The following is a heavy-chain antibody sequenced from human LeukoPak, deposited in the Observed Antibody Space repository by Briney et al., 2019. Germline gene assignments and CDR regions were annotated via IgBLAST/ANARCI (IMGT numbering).Heavy chain of an antibody. J-gene: IGHJ5*02. D-gene: IGHD3-10*01. V-gene: IGHV4-59*01. Sequence: SETLSLTCTVSGGSISSYYWSWIRQPPGKGLEWIGYIYYSGSTNYNPSLKSQVTISVDTSKNQFSLKLSSVTAADTAVYYCARAITGLWFGEGGWFDPWGQGTLVTVSS. CDR1: GGSISSYY. CDR3: ARAITGLWFGEGGWFDP. CDR2: IYYSGST.